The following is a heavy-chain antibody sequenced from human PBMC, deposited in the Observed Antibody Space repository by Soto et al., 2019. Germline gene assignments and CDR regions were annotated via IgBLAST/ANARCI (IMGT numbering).Heavy chain of an antibody. Sequence: ESGGGVVQPGRSLRLSCAASGFTFGTYGMHWVRQAPGRGLEWVAIISYDGSNKYYADSVKGRFTISRDKSKSTLYLQMNSLRAEDTAVYYCAKDRLANPPYFYYYYGMDVWGQGTTVTVSS. D-gene: IGHD3-3*01. V-gene: IGHV3-30*18. CDR1: GFTFGTYG. CDR3: AKDRLANPPYFYYYYGMDV. CDR2: ISYDGSNK. J-gene: IGHJ6*02.